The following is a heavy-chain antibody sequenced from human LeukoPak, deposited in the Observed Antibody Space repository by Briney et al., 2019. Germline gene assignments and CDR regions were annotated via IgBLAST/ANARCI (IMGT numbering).Heavy chain of an antibody. CDR3: ARRAPYFDIFPGPRDY. V-gene: IGHV4-59*01. CDR1: GGSISSYY. D-gene: IGHD3-9*01. Sequence: SETLSLTCTVSGGSISSYYWSWIRQPPGKGLEWMGYIYYSGSTNYNPSLKSRVTISVDTSKNQFSLKLSSVTAADTAVYYCARRAPYFDIFPGPRDYWGQGTLVTVSS. CDR2: IYYSGST. J-gene: IGHJ4*02.